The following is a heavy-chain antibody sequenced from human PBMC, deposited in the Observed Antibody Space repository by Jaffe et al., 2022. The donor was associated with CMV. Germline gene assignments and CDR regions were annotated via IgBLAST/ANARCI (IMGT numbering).Heavy chain of an antibody. CDR3: ASQIGNWFDP. V-gene: IGHV3-48*03. Sequence: EVQLVESGGGLVQPGGSLRLSCAASGFTFSSYEMNWVRQAPGKGLEWVSYISSSGSTIYYADSVKGRFTISRDNAKNSLYLQMNSLRAEDTAVYYCASQIGNWFDPWGQGTLVTVSS. CDR1: GFTFSSYE. CDR2: ISSSGSTI. J-gene: IGHJ5*02. D-gene: IGHD2-21*01.